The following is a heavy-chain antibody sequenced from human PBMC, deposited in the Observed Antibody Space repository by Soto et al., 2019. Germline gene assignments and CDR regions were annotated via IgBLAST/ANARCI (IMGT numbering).Heavy chain of an antibody. J-gene: IGHJ4*02. V-gene: IGHV4-34*10. CDR3: ARYDYGSGNDYNIDY. CDR2: INHIGST. Sequence: SETLSLTCAVYGGSFSSYYWVWIRQPPGKGLEWVGQINHIGSTSYNPSLKSRLSISVDTSKSQFSLRLSSVTAADTAVYYCARYDYGSGNDYNIDYWGQGILVTVSS. CDR1: GGSFSSYY. D-gene: IGHD3-10*01.